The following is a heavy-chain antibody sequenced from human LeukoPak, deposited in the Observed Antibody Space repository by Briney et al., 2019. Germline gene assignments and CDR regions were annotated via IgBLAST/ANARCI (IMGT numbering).Heavy chain of an antibody. CDR3: ARGRINYLDY. Sequence: PSETLSLTCAVYGGSFSGYYWSWIRQPPGKGLEWIGEINHSGSTNYNPSLKSRVTISVDTSKNQFSLKLSSVTAADTAVYYCARGRINYLDYWGQGTLATVSS. D-gene: IGHD3-3*02. CDR1: GGSFSGYY. CDR2: INHSGST. J-gene: IGHJ4*02. V-gene: IGHV4-34*01.